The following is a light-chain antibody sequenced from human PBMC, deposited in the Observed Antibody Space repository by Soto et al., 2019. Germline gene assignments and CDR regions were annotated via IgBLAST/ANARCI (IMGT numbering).Light chain of an antibody. J-gene: IGKJ4*01. CDR1: QSLSSN. V-gene: IGKV3-15*01. CDR2: ATS. Sequence: EIVLTQSPATLYVSPGETATLSCRASQSLSSNVAWYQQRPRQAPRLLIYATSSRASGVPARFSGTGSGTEFTLTIASLQSEDFAIYYCQQYNHWPRMLSFGGGTKVDIK. CDR3: QQYNHWPRMLS.